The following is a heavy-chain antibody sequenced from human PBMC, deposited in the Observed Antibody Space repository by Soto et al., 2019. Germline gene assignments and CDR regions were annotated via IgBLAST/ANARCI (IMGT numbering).Heavy chain of an antibody. CDR1: GYTFTGYY. Sequence: ASVKVSCKASGYTFTGYYMHWVRQAPGQGLEWMGWINPNSGGTNYAQKFQGWVTMTRDTSISTAYKELSRLRSDDTAVYYCARDKSASYYYDSSGYYYWFDPWGQGTLVTVSS. CDR2: INPNSGGT. J-gene: IGHJ5*02. D-gene: IGHD3-22*01. V-gene: IGHV1-2*04. CDR3: ARDKSASYYYDSSGYYYWFDP.